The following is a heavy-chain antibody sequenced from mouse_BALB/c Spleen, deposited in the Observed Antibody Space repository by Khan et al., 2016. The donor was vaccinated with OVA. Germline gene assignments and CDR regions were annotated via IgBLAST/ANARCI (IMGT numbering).Heavy chain of an antibody. CDR2: ISYSGST. J-gene: IGHJ4*01. Sequence: EVQLQESGPGLVKPSQSLSLTCTVTGYSITTNYAWGWLRQFPGNKLEWMGYISYSGSTSYNPSLKSRITINRDTSKNQFFLQLNSLTTEDTATYYCARMNYYGNVVDYWGQGTSVTVSS. V-gene: IGHV3-2*02. CDR1: GYSITTNYA. CDR3: ARMNYYGNVVDY. D-gene: IGHD1-2*01.